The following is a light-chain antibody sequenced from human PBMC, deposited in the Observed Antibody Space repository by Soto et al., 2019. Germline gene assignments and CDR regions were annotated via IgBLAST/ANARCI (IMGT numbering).Light chain of an antibody. CDR1: QSVSSN. V-gene: IGKV3-15*01. Sequence: LLLPKSPPTLPVSPGKRDKISSRASQSVSSNLAWYQQKPGQAPRLLIYGASTRATGILARFRGCGSGTEFTLAICSLQSEDFAVYDCQHYNNGPQTFGQGTKVEIK. J-gene: IGKJ1*01. CDR2: GAS. CDR3: QHYNNGPQT.